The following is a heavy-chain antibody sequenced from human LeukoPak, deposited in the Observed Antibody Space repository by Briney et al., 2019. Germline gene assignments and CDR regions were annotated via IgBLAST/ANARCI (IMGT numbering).Heavy chain of an antibody. CDR3: ARVRSSGTYFDACDI. D-gene: IGHD1-26*01. CDR1: GYIFTDYY. J-gene: IGHJ3*02. Sequence: ASVKVSCKTSGYIFTDYYIQWVRQVPGQGLEWMGWINPKTGGINYAQKFQGRVTMTGDTSISTAYMELNSLTSDDTAMYFCARVRSSGTYFDACDIFGQGTMVTVSS. V-gene: IGHV1-2*02. CDR2: INPKTGGI.